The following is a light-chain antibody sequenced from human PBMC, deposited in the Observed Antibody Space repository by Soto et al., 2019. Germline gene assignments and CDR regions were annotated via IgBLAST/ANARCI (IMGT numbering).Light chain of an antibody. CDR3: QTWGTGIQV. Sequence: QLVLTQSPSASASLGASVKLTCTRSSGHISYAIAWHQQQPEKGHRYLMKLNSDGSHSKGDGIPDRFSCSSSGAERYLTIASLQSEDEADYYCQTWGTGIQVFGGGTKLTVL. CDR2: LNSDGSH. J-gene: IGLJ3*02. V-gene: IGLV4-69*01. CDR1: SGHISYA.